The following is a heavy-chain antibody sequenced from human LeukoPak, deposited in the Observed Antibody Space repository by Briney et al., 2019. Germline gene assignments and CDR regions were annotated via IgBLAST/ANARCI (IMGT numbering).Heavy chain of an antibody. D-gene: IGHD2-15*01. CDR3: ARGGIVVEVTPTGGSHDY. J-gene: IGHJ4*02. Sequence: ASVKVSCKASGYTFTGHYMHWVRQAPGQGLEWMGWINPNSGGTNYAQKFQGRVTMTRDTSISTAYMELSRLTSDDTAVYYCARGGIVVEVTPTGGSHDYWGQGTLVTVSS. CDR2: INPNSGGT. CDR1: GYTFTGHY. V-gene: IGHV1-2*02.